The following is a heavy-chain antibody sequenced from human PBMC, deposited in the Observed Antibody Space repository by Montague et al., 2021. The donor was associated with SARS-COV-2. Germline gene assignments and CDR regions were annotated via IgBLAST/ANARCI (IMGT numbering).Heavy chain of an antibody. D-gene: IGHD3-16*01. V-gene: IGHV2-5*01. CDR1: GFSLISDGVG. J-gene: IGHJ4*02. CDR3: AHRLLVSSLGDFDY. CDR2: IFWNDDK. Sequence: PALVKPTQTLTLTCTFSGFSLISDGVGVGWVRQPPGKALEWLALIFWNDDKSYNSSLRNSPNVTKDTSKHQVVLTMPNMDPLDTGTYYCAHRLLVSSLGDFDYRGQGTLVTVAS.